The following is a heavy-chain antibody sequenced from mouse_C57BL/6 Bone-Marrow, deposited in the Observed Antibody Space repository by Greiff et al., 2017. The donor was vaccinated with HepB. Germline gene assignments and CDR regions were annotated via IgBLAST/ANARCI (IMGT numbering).Heavy chain of an antibody. V-gene: IGHV1-54*01. CDR3: ARGGTWFAY. CDR1: GYAFTNYL. D-gene: IGHD1-1*02. J-gene: IGHJ3*01. Sequence: QVQLQQSGAELVRPGTSVKVSCKASGYAFTNYLIEWVKQRPGQGLEWIGVINPGSGGTNYNEKFKGKATLTADKSYSTAYMQLSSLTSEDSAVYFCARGGTWFAYWGQGTLVTVSA. CDR2: INPGSGGT.